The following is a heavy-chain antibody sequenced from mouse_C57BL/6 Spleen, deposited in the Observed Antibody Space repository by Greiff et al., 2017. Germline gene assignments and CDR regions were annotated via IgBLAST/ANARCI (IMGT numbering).Heavy chain of an antibody. V-gene: IGHV1-76*01. J-gene: IGHJ2*02. Sequence: QVQLKESGAELVRPGASVKLSCTASGYTFTDYYINWVKQRPGQGLEWIARIYPGSGNTYYNEKFKGKATLTADKSSSTASMQLSSLTSEDSAVYFCARKDYYGSLDYWGQGTSLTVSS. D-gene: IGHD1-1*01. CDR1: GYTFTDYY. CDR3: ARKDYYGSLDY. CDR2: IYPGSGNT.